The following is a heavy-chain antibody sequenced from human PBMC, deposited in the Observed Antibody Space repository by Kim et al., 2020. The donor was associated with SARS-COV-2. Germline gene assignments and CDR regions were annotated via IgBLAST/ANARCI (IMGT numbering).Heavy chain of an antibody. V-gene: IGHV3-33*01. CDR1: GFIFSSYG. CDR2: IWYDGSNK. CDR3: ARDRAGTGSAYGMDV. Sequence: GGSLRLSCAASGFIFSSYGMHWVRQAPGKGLEWVAVIWYDGSNKYYADSVKGRFTISRDNSKNTLYLQMNSLRAEDTAVYYCARDRAGTGSAYGMDVWGQGTTVTVSS. J-gene: IGHJ6*02. D-gene: IGHD6-19*01.